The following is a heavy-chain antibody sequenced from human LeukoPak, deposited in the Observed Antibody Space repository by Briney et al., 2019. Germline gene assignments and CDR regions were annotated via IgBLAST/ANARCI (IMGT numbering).Heavy chain of an antibody. CDR1: GGTFSTYT. V-gene: IGHV1-69*05. J-gene: IGHJ6*03. Sequence: SVKVSCKASGGTFSTYTITWVRQAPGQGLEWMGGIIPVFGTANYAQKIQDRVTVSTDGSTRTAYMELRSLKFDDTAIYYCARVDRSHFYLDVWGKGTTVTVSS. CDR2: IIPVFGTA. CDR3: ARVDRSHFYLDV.